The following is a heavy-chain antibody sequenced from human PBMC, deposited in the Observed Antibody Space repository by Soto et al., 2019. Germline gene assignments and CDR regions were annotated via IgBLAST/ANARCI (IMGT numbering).Heavy chain of an antibody. Sequence: QVQLVQSGAEVKKPGSSVKVSCKASGGTFSSYAISWVRQAPGQGLEWMGGIIPIFGTANYAQKFQGRVTITADESTRTAYMELSSLRSEDTAVYYCARDMTTVTGGDYYYGMDVWGQGTTVTVSS. D-gene: IGHD4-17*01. CDR3: ARDMTTVTGGDYYYGMDV. CDR2: IIPIFGTA. V-gene: IGHV1-69*01. CDR1: GGTFSSYA. J-gene: IGHJ6*02.